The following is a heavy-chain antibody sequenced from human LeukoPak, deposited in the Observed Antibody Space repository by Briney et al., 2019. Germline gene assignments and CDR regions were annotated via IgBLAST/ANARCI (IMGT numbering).Heavy chain of an antibody. Sequence: SQTLSLTCTVSGGSISSGGYYWSWIRQHPGKGLEWIGYIYYSGSTYYNPSLKSRVTISVDTPKNQFSLKLSSVTAADTAVYYCATSPDGSYSYYFDYWGQGTLVTVSS. J-gene: IGHJ4*02. CDR2: IYYSGST. D-gene: IGHD1-26*01. CDR3: ATSPDGSYSYYFDY. CDR1: GGSISSGGYY. V-gene: IGHV4-31*03.